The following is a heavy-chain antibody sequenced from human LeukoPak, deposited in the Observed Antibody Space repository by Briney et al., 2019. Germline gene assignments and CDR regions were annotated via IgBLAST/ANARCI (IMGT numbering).Heavy chain of an antibody. CDR2: ISGSGGST. Sequence: GGSLRLSCAASGFTFSSYAMSWVRQAPGKGLEWVSAISGSGGSTYYADSVKGRFTISRDNSKNTLYLQMNSLRAEDTAVYYCAKGQSIVVVPAAFDAFDIWGQGTMVTVSS. D-gene: IGHD2-2*01. CDR1: GFTFSSYA. CDR3: AKGQSIVVVPAAFDAFDI. V-gene: IGHV3-23*01. J-gene: IGHJ3*02.